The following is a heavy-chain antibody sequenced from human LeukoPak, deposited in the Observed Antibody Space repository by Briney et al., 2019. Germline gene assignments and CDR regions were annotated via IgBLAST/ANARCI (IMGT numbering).Heavy chain of an antibody. CDR3: AKDNYYDSSGYYEDAFDI. J-gene: IGHJ3*02. CDR1: GFTFSSYA. D-gene: IGHD3-22*01. CDR2: ISGSGGST. Sequence: GGSLRLSCAASGFTFSSYAMSWVRQAPGKGLEWVSAISGSGGSTYYADSVKGRFTISRDNSKNTLYLQMNSLRAEDTAVYYCAKDNYYDSSGYYEDAFDIWGQGTMVTVSS. V-gene: IGHV3-23*01.